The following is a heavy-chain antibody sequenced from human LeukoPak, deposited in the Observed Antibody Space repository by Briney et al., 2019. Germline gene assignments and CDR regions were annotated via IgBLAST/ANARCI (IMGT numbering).Heavy chain of an antibody. CDR3: ARLSYGDYEFYY. CDR1: GYSFSTYW. Sequence: GESLKISCQGSGYSFSTYWITWVRQLPGKGLEWMGIIYPGDSDTRYSPSFQGQVTISADKSISTAYLQWSSLKASDTALYYCARLSYGDYEFYYWVQGAMVAVSP. J-gene: IGHJ4*02. V-gene: IGHV5-51*01. CDR2: IYPGDSDT. D-gene: IGHD4-17*01.